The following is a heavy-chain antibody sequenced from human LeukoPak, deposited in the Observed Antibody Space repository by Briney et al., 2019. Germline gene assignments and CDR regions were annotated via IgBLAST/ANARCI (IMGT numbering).Heavy chain of an antibody. CDR2: ISAYNGNT. Sequence: ASVRVSCKASGYTFTSYGISWVRQAPGEGLEGMGWISAYNGNTNYAQKLQGRVTMTTDTSTSTAYMELRSLRSDDTAVYYCARVRSGYYTSYYYYYGMDVWGQGTTVTVSS. CDR3: ARVRSGYYTSYYYYYGMDV. CDR1: GYTFTSYG. V-gene: IGHV1-18*01. D-gene: IGHD3-3*01. J-gene: IGHJ6*02.